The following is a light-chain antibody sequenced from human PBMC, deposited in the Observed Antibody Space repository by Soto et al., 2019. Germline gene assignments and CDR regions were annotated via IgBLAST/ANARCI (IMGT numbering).Light chain of an antibody. V-gene: IGLV2-11*01. CDR3: CSYAGSYTYV. CDR2: DVS. J-gene: IGLJ1*01. CDR1: SSDVDGYKY. Sequence: QSALTQPRSVSGSPGQSVTISCTGTSSDVDGYKYVSWYQQHPGKAPKLMIYDVSKRPSGVPDRFSGSKSGNTASLTISGLQAEDEADYYCCSYAGSYTYVFGTGTKVTAL.